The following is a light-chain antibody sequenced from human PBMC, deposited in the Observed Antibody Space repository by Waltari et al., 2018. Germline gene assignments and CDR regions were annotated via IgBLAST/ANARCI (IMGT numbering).Light chain of an antibody. CDR3: SSYPGSNNFI. Sequence: QAALTQPPSVSGSPGQSVTIPCTGTSSDIGGYNYVSWYQQYPGKAPKLLIYDVSKRPAGVSDRFSGSRSGNTASLTISGLQGEDEADYYCSSYPGSNNFIFGSGTRLSVL. CDR1: SSDIGGYNY. J-gene: IGLJ1*01. V-gene: IGLV2-8*01. CDR2: DVS.